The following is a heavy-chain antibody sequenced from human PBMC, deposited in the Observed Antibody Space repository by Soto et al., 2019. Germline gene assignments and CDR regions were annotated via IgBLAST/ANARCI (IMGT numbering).Heavy chain of an antibody. CDR2: INHSGST. V-gene: IGHV4-34*01. Sequence: SETLSLTCAVYGGSFSGYYWSWIRQPPGKGLEWIGEINHSGSTNYNPSLKSRATISVDTSKNQFSLKLSSVTAADTAVYYCARAAPRYCSGGSCYSGRDYWRQGPLVTVPP. J-gene: IGHJ4*02. CDR1: GGSFSGYY. D-gene: IGHD2-15*01. CDR3: ARAAPRYCSGGSCYSGRDY.